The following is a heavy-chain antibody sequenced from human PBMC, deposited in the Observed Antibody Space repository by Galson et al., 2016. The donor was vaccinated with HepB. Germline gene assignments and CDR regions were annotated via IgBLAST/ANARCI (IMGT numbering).Heavy chain of an antibody. CDR1: GGTFSSYV. Sequence: SVKVSCKASGGTFSSYVISWVRQAPGEGLEWMGGITPMFGSANNAQKFQGRVTITADEATSTAYMEVSSLRSEDTAVYYCARAPGDYSGSYYFDYWGQGTLVTVSS. J-gene: IGHJ4*02. D-gene: IGHD1-26*01. V-gene: IGHV1-69*13. CDR2: ITPMFGSA. CDR3: ARAPGDYSGSYYFDY.